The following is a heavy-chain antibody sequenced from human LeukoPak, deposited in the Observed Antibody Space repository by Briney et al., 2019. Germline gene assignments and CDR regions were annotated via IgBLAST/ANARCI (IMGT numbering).Heavy chain of an antibody. Sequence: SETLSLTCTVSGGSISNGDYYWSWIRQPPGKGLEWIGYIYYSGSTYYNPSLKSRVTISVDTSKNQFSPKLSSVTPADTAVYYCAREYSGYSPSHAFDIWGQGTMVTVSS. CDR2: IYYSGST. J-gene: IGHJ3*02. V-gene: IGHV4-30-4*01. D-gene: IGHD3-22*01. CDR3: AREYSGYSPSHAFDI. CDR1: GGSISNGDYY.